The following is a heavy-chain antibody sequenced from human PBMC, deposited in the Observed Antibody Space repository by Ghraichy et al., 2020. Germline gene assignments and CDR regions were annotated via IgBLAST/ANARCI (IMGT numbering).Heavy chain of an antibody. D-gene: IGHD3-22*01. CDR1: GFSLSNARMG. Sequence: SGPTLVKPTETLTLTCTVSGFSLSNARMGVSWIRQPPGKALEWLAHIFSNGEKSYSTSLKSRLTISKDTSKSQVVLTMTNMDPVDTATYYCARTCHYYDSSDYYWIFDYWGQGTLVTVSS. CDR2: IFSNGEK. V-gene: IGHV2-26*01. CDR3: ARTCHYYDSSDYYWIFDY. J-gene: IGHJ4*02.